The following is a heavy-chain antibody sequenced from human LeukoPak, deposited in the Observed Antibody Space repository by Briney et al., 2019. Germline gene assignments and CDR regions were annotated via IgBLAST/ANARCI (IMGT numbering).Heavy chain of an antibody. V-gene: IGHV3-23*01. J-gene: IGHJ4*02. CDR3: ATDRVWEQRLESYFAY. CDR2: ISGSGGST. CDR1: GVTFSRYA. D-gene: IGHD6-25*01. Sequence: GGSLRLSCAASGVTFSRYAMSCVRQAPGKGLEWVSAISGSGGSTYYADSVKGRCTIYRDNSKNTLYLQLNTLRGDGTAVYYCATDRVWEQRLESYFAYWGQGALVAVSS.